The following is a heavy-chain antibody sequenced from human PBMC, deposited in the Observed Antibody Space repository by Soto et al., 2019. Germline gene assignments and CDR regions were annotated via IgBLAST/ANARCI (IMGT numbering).Heavy chain of an antibody. J-gene: IGHJ3*02. CDR1: GFMLSHYD. CDR2: ILVDGRT. D-gene: IGHD2-8*02. CDR3: AKATATGGGAFDI. Sequence: GGSLRLSCGVSGFMLSHYDMTWFRQAPGKGLEWVSTILVDGRTFYVDSVKGRFTISRDSSQDTVYLQMNSLTAGDTALYYCAKATATGGGAFDICGQGTMVTVSS. V-gene: IGHV3-23*01.